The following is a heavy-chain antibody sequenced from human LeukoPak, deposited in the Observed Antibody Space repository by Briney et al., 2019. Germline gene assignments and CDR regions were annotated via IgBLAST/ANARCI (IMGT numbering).Heavy chain of an antibody. Sequence: GSSVKVSCKASGGTFSSYAISWVRQAPGQGLEWMGGIIPIFGTANYAQKFQGRVTITADGSTSTAYMELSSLRSEDTAVYYCARGLLGEAAAPSFDYWGQGTQVTVSS. CDR3: ARGLLGEAAAPSFDY. CDR1: GGTFSSYA. V-gene: IGHV1-69*01. J-gene: IGHJ4*02. CDR2: IIPIFGTA. D-gene: IGHD6-13*01.